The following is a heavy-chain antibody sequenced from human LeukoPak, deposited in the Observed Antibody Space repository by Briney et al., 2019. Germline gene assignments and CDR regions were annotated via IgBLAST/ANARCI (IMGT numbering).Heavy chain of an antibody. D-gene: IGHD3-9*01. CDR2: IGTTGDT. J-gene: IGHJ4*02. CDR1: GFTFSTYD. CDR3: SSYDILSGYDY. V-gene: IGHV3-13*01. Sequence: PGGSLRLSCAASGFTFSTYDMHWVRQATGKGLEWVSSIGTTGDTYYAGSVKGRFTISRENAKNSLYLQMNSLRAGDTAVYYCSSYDILSGYDYWGQGTLVTVSS.